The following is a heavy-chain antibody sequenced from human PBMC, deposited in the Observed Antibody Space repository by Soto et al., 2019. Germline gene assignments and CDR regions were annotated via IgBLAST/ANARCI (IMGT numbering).Heavy chain of an antibody. J-gene: IGHJ4*02. CDR2: IHNSGNP. CDR3: TRGPTTEKVDY. V-gene: IGHV4-30-4*01. CDR1: GASIYNGGYF. Sequence: QVQLQESGPGLVRPSQTLSLTCSVSGASIYNGGYFWSWIRQSPGKGLEWIVHIHNSGNPYNNPSLGSQITISDAPSMNQFSLALTSVTAADTDMYYCTRGPTTEKVDYWGQGILVTVSS.